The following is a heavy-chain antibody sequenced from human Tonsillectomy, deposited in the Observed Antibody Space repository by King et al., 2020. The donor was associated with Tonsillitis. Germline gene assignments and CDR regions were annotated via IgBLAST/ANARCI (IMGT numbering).Heavy chain of an antibody. CDR2: IYHSGST. CDR3: ARGPPTVPPTDYFDN. Sequence: VQLQESGPGLVKPSETLSLTCAVSGYSISSGYYWGWIRQPPGKGLEWIGNIYHSGSTYYNPSLKSRVTISVDTSKNQFSLKLSSVTAADTAVDYCARGPPTVPPTDYFDNWGQGTLVTVSS. V-gene: IGHV4-38-2*01. J-gene: IGHJ4*02. D-gene: IGHD4-17*01. CDR1: GYSISSGYY.